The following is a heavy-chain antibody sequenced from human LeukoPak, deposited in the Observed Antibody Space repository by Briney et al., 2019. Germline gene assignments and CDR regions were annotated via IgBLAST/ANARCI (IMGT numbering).Heavy chain of an antibody. CDR1: GGTFSSYT. Sequence: SVKVSCKASGGTFSSYTISWVRQAPGQGLEWMGRIIPILGIANYAQKFQGRVTITTDESTSTAYMELSSLRSEDTAVYYCARDGEYQPSSPYYYYMDVWGKGTTVTVSS. D-gene: IGHD2-2*01. CDR3: ARDGEYQPSSPYYYYMDV. J-gene: IGHJ6*03. V-gene: IGHV1-69*16. CDR2: IIPILGIA.